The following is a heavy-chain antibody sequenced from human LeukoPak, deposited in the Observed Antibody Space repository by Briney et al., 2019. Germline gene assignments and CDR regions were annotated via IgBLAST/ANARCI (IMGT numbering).Heavy chain of an antibody. CDR1: GGSISSGGYY. D-gene: IGHD5-18*01. CDR2: IYYSGST. V-gene: IGHV4-39*01. J-gene: IGHJ5*02. CDR3: ARKWIQLWSGARFDP. Sequence: SETLSLTCTVSGGSISSGGYYWGWIRQPPGKGLEWIGSIYYSGSTYYNPSLKSRVTISVDTYKNQFSLKLSSVTAADTAVYYCARKWIQLWSGARFDPWGQGTLVTVSS.